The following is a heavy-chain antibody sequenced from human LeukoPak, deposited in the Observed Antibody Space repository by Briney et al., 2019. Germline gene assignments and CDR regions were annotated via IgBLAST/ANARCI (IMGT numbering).Heavy chain of an antibody. CDR1: GGSFSGYY. CDR2: INHSGST. D-gene: IGHD5-18*01. Sequence: SETLSLTCAVYGGSFSGYYWSWIRQPPGKGLEWIGEINHSGSTNYNPSLKSRVTISVDTSKNQFSLKLSSVTAADTAVYYCARVGGYSHKDWGQGNLVTVSS. J-gene: IGHJ4*02. CDR3: ARVGGYSHKD. V-gene: IGHV4-34*01.